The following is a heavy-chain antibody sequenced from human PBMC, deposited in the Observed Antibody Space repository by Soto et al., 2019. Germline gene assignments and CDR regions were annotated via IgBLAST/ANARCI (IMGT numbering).Heavy chain of an antibody. J-gene: IGHJ4*02. D-gene: IGHD4-17*01. V-gene: IGHV4-30-4*01. Sequence: PSETLSLTCTVSGGSISSADYYWSWIRQPPGKGLEWIGHIYYSGRTYHNPSLKSRLTISIDTSKNQFSLKLKSVTAADTAVYFCARDHYDYGGESDWGQGALVTVSS. CDR2: IYYSGRT. CDR3: ARDHYDYGGESD. CDR1: GGSISSADYY.